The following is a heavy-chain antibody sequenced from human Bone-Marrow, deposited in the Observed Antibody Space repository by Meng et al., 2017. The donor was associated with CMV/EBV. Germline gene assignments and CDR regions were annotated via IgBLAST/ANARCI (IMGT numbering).Heavy chain of an antibody. J-gene: IGHJ3*02. Sequence: GGSLRLSCAASGFTFSSYSMNWVRQAPGKGLEWVSSISSSSSYIYYADSVKGRFTISRDNAKKSLYLQMNSLRAEDTARYFCAKEFISNDFWSGSPRYAFDIWGQGTMVTVSS. CDR2: ISSSSSYI. CDR3: AKEFISNDFWSGSPRYAFDI. CDR1: GFTFSSYS. V-gene: IGHV3-21*04. D-gene: IGHD3-3*01.